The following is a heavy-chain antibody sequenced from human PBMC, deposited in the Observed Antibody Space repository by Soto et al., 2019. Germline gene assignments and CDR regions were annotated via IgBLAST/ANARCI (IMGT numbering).Heavy chain of an antibody. Sequence: ASVKVSCKASGYTFTSYGISWVRQAPGQGLEWMGWISAYNGNTNYAQKLQGRVTMTTDTSTSTAYMELRSLRSDDTAVYYCARAYYDILTGYYYYYMDVWGKGTTVTVSS. V-gene: IGHV1-18*01. CDR1: GYTFTSYG. D-gene: IGHD3-9*01. CDR3: ARAYYDILTGYYYYYMDV. J-gene: IGHJ6*03. CDR2: ISAYNGNT.